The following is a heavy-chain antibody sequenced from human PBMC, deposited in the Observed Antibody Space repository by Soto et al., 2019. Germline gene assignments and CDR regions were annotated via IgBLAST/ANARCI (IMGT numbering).Heavy chain of an antibody. CDR3: VVGARPSSCGD. V-gene: IGHV1-18*01. CDR2: ISAYNGNT. D-gene: IGHD2-15*01. Sequence: QVQLVQSGAEVKKPGASVKVSCKASGYTFTSYGISWVRQAPGQGLEWMGWISAYNGNTNYAQKLQGRVTMTTDTSPSTAYMELGSLRSYDSDLYHSVVGARPSSCGDWGQGDPVTVSA. CDR1: GYTFTSYG. J-gene: IGHJ4*02.